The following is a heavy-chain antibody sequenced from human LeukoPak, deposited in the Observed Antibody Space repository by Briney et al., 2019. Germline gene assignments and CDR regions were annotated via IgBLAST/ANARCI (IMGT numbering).Heavy chain of an antibody. V-gene: IGHV1-2*06. Sequence: ASVKVSCKASGYTFTGYYMHWVRQAPGQGLEWMGRINPNSGGTNYAQKFQGRVTMTRDTSISTAYMELSRLRSDDTAVYYCARGPYQQQLVGAGFDPWGQGTLVTVSS. J-gene: IGHJ5*02. CDR1: GYTFTGYY. D-gene: IGHD6-13*01. CDR3: ARGPYQQQLVGAGFDP. CDR2: INPNSGGT.